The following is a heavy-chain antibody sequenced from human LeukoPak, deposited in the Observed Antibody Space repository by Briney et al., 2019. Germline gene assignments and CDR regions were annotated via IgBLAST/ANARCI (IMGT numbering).Heavy chain of an antibody. CDR1: GFTFSSYA. CDR3: AKDRSLSDAFDI. J-gene: IGHJ3*02. V-gene: IGHV3-23*01. Sequence: PGGSLRLSCAASGFTFSSYAMNWVRQAPGKGLEWVSVISGSGGRTYYADSVQGRFTISRDNSKNTLYLQMNSLRAEDTAVYYCAKDRSLSDAFDIWGQGTMVTVSS. D-gene: IGHD3-16*02. CDR2: ISGSGGRT.